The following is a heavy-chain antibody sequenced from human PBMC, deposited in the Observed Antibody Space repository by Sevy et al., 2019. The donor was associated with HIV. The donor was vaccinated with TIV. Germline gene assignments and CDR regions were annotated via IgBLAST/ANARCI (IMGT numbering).Heavy chain of an antibody. D-gene: IGHD2-2*01. CDR1: GYTFSNYW. Sequence: GESLKISCKGSGYTFSNYWIGWVRQMPGKGLEWMGVIYPGDSVTRYSPSFQGQVPMSADKSTSTAYLQWSSLKTSDTAIYYCASYPIVVVPAAEYYFDYWGQGTLVTVSS. J-gene: IGHJ4*02. V-gene: IGHV5-51*01. CDR2: IYPGDSVT. CDR3: ASYPIVVVPAAEYYFDY.